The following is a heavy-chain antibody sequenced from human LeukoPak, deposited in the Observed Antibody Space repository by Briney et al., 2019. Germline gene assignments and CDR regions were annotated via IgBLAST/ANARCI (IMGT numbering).Heavy chain of an antibody. CDR1: GFTFSSYW. CDR3: ARARDGHNLRGSLDY. CDR2: IKQDGSEK. Sequence: GGSLRLFCAASGFTFSSYWMSWVRQAPGKGLEWVANIKQDGSEKYYVDSVKGRFTISRDNAKNSLYLQMNSLRAEDTAVYYCARARDGHNLRGSLDYWGQGTLVTVPS. D-gene: IGHD5-24*01. J-gene: IGHJ4*02. V-gene: IGHV3-7*01.